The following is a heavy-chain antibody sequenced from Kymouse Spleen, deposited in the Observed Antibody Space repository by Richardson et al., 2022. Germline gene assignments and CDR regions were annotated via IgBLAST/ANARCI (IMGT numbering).Heavy chain of an antibody. V-gene: IGHV3-15*01. Sequence: EVQLVESGGGLVKPGGSLRLSCAASGFTFSNAWMSWVRQAPGKGLEWVGRIKSKTDGGTTDYAAPVKGRFTISRDDSKNTLYLQMNSLKTEDTAVYYCTTPYYDILTGYYKEDAFDIWGQGTMVTVSS. CDR2: IKSKTDGGTT. CDR3: TTPYYDILTGYYKEDAFDI. D-gene: IGHD3-9*01. CDR1: GFTFSNAW. J-gene: IGHJ3*02.